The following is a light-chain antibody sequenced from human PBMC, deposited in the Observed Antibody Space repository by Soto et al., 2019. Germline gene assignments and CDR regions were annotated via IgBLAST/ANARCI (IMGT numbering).Light chain of an antibody. Sequence: EIVMTQSPATLSVSPGERATFSCRASQRIGRNLAWYRQKPGQAPSLLIYGASTRAPGTPARFSGGGSETEFTLTISSQQSEDFAVYYCQQYNNWPPYTFGQGTKLEIK. CDR1: QRIGRN. V-gene: IGKV3-15*01. J-gene: IGKJ2*01. CDR2: GAS. CDR3: QQYNNWPPYT.